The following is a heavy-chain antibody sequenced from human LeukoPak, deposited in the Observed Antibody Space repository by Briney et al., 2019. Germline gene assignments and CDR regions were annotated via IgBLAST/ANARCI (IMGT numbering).Heavy chain of an antibody. J-gene: IGHJ4*02. CDR1: GCTFTSYD. D-gene: IGHD3-10*01. V-gene: IGHV1-8*01. CDR3: ARGLRRITMVRGTPGY. Sequence: ASVKVSCKASGCTFTSYDINWVRQATGQGLEWMGWMNPNSGNTGYAQKFQGRVTMTRNTSISTAYMELSSLRSEDTAVYYCARGLRRITMVRGTPGYWGQGTLVTVSS. CDR2: MNPNSGNT.